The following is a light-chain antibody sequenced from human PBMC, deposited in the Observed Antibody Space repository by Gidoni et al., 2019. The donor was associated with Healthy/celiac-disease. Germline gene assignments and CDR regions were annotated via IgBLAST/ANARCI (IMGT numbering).Light chain of an antibody. V-gene: IGKV1-39*01. CDR2: AAS. Sequence: TQSPSSLSASVGDRVTITCRASQSISSYLNWYQQKPGKAPKLLIYAASSLQSGVPSRFSGSGSGTDFTLTISSLQPEDFATYYCQQSYSTLPITFGQXTRLEIK. CDR1: QSISSY. J-gene: IGKJ5*01. CDR3: QQSYSTLPIT.